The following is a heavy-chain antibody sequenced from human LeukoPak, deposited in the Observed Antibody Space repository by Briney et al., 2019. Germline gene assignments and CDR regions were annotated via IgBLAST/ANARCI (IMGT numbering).Heavy chain of an antibody. D-gene: IGHD3-10*01. CDR1: GYTFTGYY. CDR3: ARGESITMVRDDAFDI. Sequence: ASVKVSCKASGYTFTGYYMHWVRQAPGQGLEWMGWINPNSGGTNYAQKFQGRVTMTRDTSISTAYTELSRLRSDDTAVYYCARGESITMVRDDAFDIWGQGTMVTVSS. CDR2: INPNSGGT. V-gene: IGHV1-2*02. J-gene: IGHJ3*02.